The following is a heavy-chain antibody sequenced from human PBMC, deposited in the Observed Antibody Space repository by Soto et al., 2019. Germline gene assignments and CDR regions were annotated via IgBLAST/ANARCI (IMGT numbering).Heavy chain of an antibody. Sequence: QLQLQESGPGLVKPSETLSLTCTVSGGSISSSSYYWGWIRQPPGKGLEWIGSIYYSGSTYYNPSLKSRVTISVDTSKNQLSLKLSSVTAADTAVYYCASKICSGGSRYFLDYWGQGTLVTVSS. D-gene: IGHD2-15*01. CDR1: GGSISSSSYY. CDR3: ASKICSGGSRYFLDY. J-gene: IGHJ4*02. V-gene: IGHV4-39*01. CDR2: IYYSGST.